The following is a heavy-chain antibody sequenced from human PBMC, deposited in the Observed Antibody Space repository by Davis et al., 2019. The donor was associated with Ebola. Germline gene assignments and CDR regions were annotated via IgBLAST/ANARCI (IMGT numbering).Heavy chain of an antibody. CDR2: IRSKAYGGTT. J-gene: IGHJ4*02. CDR1: GFTSGDYA. D-gene: IGHD2-2*01. CDR3: RRVGDIVVVPDTTGLWDFDY. Sequence: PGGSLRLSCPASGFTSGDYAMSWFRQAPGKGLEWVGFIRSKAYGGTTEYAAAVKGRFTISRDDSKSITYLQMNSLTTEYTDVYYCRRVGDIVVVPDTTGLWDFDYWGQGTLVTVSS. V-gene: IGHV3-49*03.